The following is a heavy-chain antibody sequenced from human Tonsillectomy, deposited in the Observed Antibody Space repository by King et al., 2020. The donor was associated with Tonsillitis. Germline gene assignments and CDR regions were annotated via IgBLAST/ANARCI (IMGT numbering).Heavy chain of an antibody. Sequence: QLVQSGGGVVRPGGSLRLSCAASGFSFDDYGMSWVRQAPGKGLEWVSGINWNGGSTAYADSVKGRFTISRDNAENSLYLQMNSLRAEDTALYYCARARGPDFYYYYSMDVWGKGTTVTVSS. D-gene: IGHD3/OR15-3a*01. CDR2: INWNGGST. CDR1: GFSFDDYG. V-gene: IGHV3-20*04. J-gene: IGHJ6*03. CDR3: ARARGPDFYYYYSMDV.